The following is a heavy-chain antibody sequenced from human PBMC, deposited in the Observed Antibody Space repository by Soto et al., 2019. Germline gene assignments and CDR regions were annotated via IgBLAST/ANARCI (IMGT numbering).Heavy chain of an antibody. CDR3: ARAPSGYYFDY. J-gene: IGHJ4*02. D-gene: IGHD6-19*01. V-gene: IGHV1-3*01. Sequence: QVQVVESGGGVVQPGRSLRLSCAASGYTFTSYAMHWVRQAPGQRLEWMGWINAANGNTKYSQKFQGRVTITRDTSASTAYMELSSLRSEDTAVYYCARAPSGYYFDYWGQGTLVTVSS. CDR1: GYTFTSYA. CDR2: INAANGNT.